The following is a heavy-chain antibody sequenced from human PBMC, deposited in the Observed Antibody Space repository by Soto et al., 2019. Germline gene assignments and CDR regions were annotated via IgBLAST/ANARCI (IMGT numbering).Heavy chain of an antibody. Sequence: DVQLWESGGGLVQPGGSLRLSCAASGFSFSSYALSWVRQAPGKGLEWVSTISGSDGKTFYADSVKGRFSISRDTSQSTLYLQMNSLRADDTAMYYCARWSYLDYWGQATRVTVSS. CDR1: GFSFSSYA. CDR2: ISGSDGKT. V-gene: IGHV3-23*01. CDR3: ARWSYLDY. J-gene: IGHJ4*02. D-gene: IGHD3-3*01.